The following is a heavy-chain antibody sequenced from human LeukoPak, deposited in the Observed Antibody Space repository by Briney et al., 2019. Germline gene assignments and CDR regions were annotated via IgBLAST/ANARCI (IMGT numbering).Heavy chain of an antibody. CDR1: GFPFEDYS. Sequence: GGSLSLFCSASGFPFEDYSMDLVRPAPGKGLELVSIINWDGGSTNYADSVKGRFSISRDNSKNSLYLQMNSLRTEDTALYYCAKDIVPSEWLGFYGLDVWGQGTTVTVSS. CDR2: INWDGGST. J-gene: IGHJ6*02. V-gene: IGHV3-43*01. D-gene: IGHD5-12*01. CDR3: AKDIVPSEWLGFYGLDV.